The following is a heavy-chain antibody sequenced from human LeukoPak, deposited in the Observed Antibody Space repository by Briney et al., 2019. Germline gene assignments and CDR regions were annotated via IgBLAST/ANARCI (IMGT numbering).Heavy chain of an antibody. V-gene: IGHV3-30*04. CDR3: ARDSLYSSSYFDY. D-gene: IGHD6-13*01. Sequence: PGGSLRLSCAASGFTFSSYAMHWVRQALGKGLEWVAVISYDGSNKYYADSVKGRFTISRDNSKNTLYLQMNSLRAEDTAVYYCARDSLYSSSYFDYWGQGTLVTVSS. J-gene: IGHJ4*02. CDR2: ISYDGSNK. CDR1: GFTFSSYA.